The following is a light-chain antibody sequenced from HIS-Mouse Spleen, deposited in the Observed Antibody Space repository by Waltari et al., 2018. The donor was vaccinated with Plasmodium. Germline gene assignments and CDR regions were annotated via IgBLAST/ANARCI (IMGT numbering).Light chain of an antibody. J-gene: IGLJ2*01. CDR3: CSYAGSSTHVV. CDR1: SSDVGSYNL. Sequence: QSALTQPASVSGSSGQPITLSCTATSSDVGSYNLTSWYQQHPGKAPKLMIYEGSKRPSGVANRFSGSKSGNTASLTISGLQAEDEADYYCCSYAGSSTHVVFGGGTKLTVL. CDR2: EGS. V-gene: IGLV2-23*01.